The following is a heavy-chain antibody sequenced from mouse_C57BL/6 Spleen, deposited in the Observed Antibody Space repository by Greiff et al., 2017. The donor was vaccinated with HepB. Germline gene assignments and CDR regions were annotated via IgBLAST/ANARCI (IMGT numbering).Heavy chain of an antibody. D-gene: IGHD2-3*01. CDR3: ARGSYDGYYVD. CDR1: GYSITSGYD. J-gene: IGHJ2*01. V-gene: IGHV3-1*01. CDR2: ISYSGST. Sequence: EVQLVESGPGMVKPSQSLSLTCTVTGYSITSGYDWHWIRHFPGNKLEWMGYISYSGSTNYNPSLKSRISITHDTSKNHFFLKLNSVTTEDTATYYCARGSYDGYYVDWGQGTTLTVSS.